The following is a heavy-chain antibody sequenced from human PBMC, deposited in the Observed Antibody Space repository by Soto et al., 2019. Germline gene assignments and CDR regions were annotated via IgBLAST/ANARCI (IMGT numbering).Heavy chain of an antibody. CDR2: INNYSGNT. D-gene: IGHD3-10*01. Sequence: QVEVVQSGAEVKKPGASVKVSCETSGYTFSSYGTNWVRHAPGHGLEWMGWINNYSGNTKYAQRFQGRITMSTDTSTSTAYMEVRSLTYDDTAVYYCARTYYYGSGTHYRFDPWGQGTLVTVSS. CDR3: ARTYYYGSGTHYRFDP. J-gene: IGHJ5*02. CDR1: GYTFSSYG. V-gene: IGHV1-18*01.